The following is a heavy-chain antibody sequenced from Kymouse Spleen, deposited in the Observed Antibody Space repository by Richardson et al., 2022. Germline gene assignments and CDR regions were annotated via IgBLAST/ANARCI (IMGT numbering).Heavy chain of an antibody. J-gene: IGHJ3*02. V-gene: IGHV4-39*01. CDR3: ARPPLYHDAFDI. CDR2: IYYSGST. D-gene: IGHD3-22*01,IGHD5-24*01. CDR1: GGSISSSSYY. Sequence: QLQLQESGPGLVKPSETLSLTCTVSGGSISSSSYYWGWIRQPPGKGLEWIGSIYYSGSTYYNPSLKSRVTISVDTSKNQFSLKLSSVTAADTAVYYCARPPLYHDAFDIWGQGTMVTVSS.